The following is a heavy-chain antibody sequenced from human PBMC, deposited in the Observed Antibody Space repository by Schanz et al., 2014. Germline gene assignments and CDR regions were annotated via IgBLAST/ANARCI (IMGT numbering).Heavy chain of an antibody. J-gene: IGHJ3*01. D-gene: IGHD5-18*01. CDR1: GYAFTTYG. CDR3: TRGGYSYALSAFDV. Sequence: QVQLVQSGAEVKKPGASVRVSCKVSGYAFTTYGISWVRQAPGQGLEWLGWMNPNSGNPGFAQKFRGRVTMTRNTSMSTAYMELRSLRSDDTALYYCTRGGYSYALSAFDVWGQGTMVTVSS. V-gene: IGHV1-8*02. CDR2: MNPNSGNP.